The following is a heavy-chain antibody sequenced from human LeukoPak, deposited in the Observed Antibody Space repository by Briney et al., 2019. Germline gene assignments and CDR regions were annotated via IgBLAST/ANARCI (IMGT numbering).Heavy chain of an antibody. V-gene: IGHV4-31*03. CDR1: GGSISSGGYY. CDR3: ARETLNSRRIDY. J-gene: IGHJ4*02. Sequence: PSETLSLTCTVSGGSISSGGYYWSWLRQHPGTGLEWIGYIYYSGSTYYNPSLKSRVTISVDTSKNQFSLKLSSVTAADTAVYYCARETLNSRRIDYWGQGTLVTVSS. D-gene: IGHD5-24*01. CDR2: IYYSGST.